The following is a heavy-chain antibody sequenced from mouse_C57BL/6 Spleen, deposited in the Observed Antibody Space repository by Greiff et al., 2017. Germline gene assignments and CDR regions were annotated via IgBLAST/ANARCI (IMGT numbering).Heavy chain of an antibody. CDR2: IYPGEGDT. V-gene: IGHV1-82*01. Sequence: QVQLQQSGPELVKPGASVKISCKASGYAFSSSWMNWVKQRPGKGLEWIGRIYPGEGDTNYNGKFKGKATLTADKSSSTAYMQLSSLTSEDSAVYYCARGLGPLDYWGQGTTLTVSS. CDR1: GYAFSSSW. J-gene: IGHJ2*01. D-gene: IGHD4-1*01. CDR3: ARGLGPLDY.